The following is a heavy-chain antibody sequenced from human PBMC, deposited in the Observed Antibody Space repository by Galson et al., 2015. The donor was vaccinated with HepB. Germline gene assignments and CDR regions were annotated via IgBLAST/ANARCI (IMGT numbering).Heavy chain of an antibody. D-gene: IGHD5-18*01. Sequence: SLRLSCAASAFTFSSYSMNWVRQAPGKGLEWVSYISSGSGTIYYADSVKGRFTISRDNAKNSLYLQMNSLRAEDTAVYYCARGPLGRIQLWGGDPLETPPPGDYFNYWGQGTLVTVSS. CDR1: AFTFSSYS. CDR2: ISSGSGTI. V-gene: IGHV3-48*01. J-gene: IGHJ4*02. CDR3: ARGPLGRIQLWGGDPLETPPPGDYFNY.